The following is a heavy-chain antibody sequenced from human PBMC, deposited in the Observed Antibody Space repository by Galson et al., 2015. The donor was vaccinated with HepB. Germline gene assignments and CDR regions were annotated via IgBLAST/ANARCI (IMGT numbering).Heavy chain of an antibody. CDR1: GFTFSSYS. CDR2: ISSSSSYI. Sequence: SLRLSCAASGFTFSSYSMNWVRQAPGKGLEWVSSISSSSSYIYYADSVKGRFTISRDNAKNSLYLQMNSLRAEDTAVYYCAGDVRESGWYFGYWGQGTLVTVSS. CDR3: AGDVRESGWYFGY. J-gene: IGHJ4*02. D-gene: IGHD6-19*01. V-gene: IGHV3-21*01.